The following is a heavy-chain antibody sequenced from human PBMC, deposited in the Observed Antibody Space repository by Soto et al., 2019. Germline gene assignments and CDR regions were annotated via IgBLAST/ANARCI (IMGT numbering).Heavy chain of an antibody. CDR2: ISSSSTYI. V-gene: IGHV3-21*01. D-gene: IGHD3-9*01. CDR1: GFTFSSYS. CDR3: ARGYDILTGYLV. Sequence: GGSLRLSCAASGFTFSSYSMNWVRQAPGKGLEWVSSISSSSTYIYYADSVKGRFTISRDNAKNSLYLQMNSLRAEDTAVYYCARGYDILTGYLVWGQGTLVTVSS. J-gene: IGHJ4*02.